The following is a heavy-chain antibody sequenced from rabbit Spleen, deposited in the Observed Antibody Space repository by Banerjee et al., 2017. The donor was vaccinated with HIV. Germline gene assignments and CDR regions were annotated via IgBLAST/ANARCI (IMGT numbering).Heavy chain of an antibody. D-gene: IGHD1-1*01. J-gene: IGHJ6*01. CDR3: ARDTSSSFSSYGMDL. V-gene: IGHV1S45*01. Sequence: QEQLEESGGGLVQPGASLALTCKASGFTISTIDYMCWVRQAPGKGLEWIACIHSGDSGYTYYATWATGRFTCSKTSSTTVTLQMTSLTAADTATYFCARDTSSSFSSYGMDLWGPGTLVTVS. CDR2: IHSGDSGYT. CDR1: GFTISTIDY.